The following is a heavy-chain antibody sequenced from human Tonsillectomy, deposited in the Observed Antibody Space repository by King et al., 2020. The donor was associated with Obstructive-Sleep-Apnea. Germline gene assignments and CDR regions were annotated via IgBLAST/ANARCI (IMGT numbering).Heavy chain of an antibody. CDR1: GFTFSTYS. V-gene: IGHV3-30-3*01. D-gene: IGHD1-26*01. Sequence: VQLVESGGGVVQPGRSLRLSCAASGFTFSTYSMHWVRQAPGKGLEWGAVIGYDGNNQYYADSVKGRFTISSDNSKNTLFLQMNSLRSEDTAVYYCAREDRVGATYFLDYWGQGTLVTVSS. J-gene: IGHJ4*02. CDR2: IGYDGNNQ. CDR3: AREDRVGATYFLDY.